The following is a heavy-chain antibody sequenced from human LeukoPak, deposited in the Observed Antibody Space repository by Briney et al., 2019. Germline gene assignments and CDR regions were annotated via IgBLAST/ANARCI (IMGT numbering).Heavy chain of an antibody. CDR1: GFTFTEYR. CDR2: VDSDGTTT. Sequence: GGSLRLSCAASGFTFTEYRMHWVRQAPGKGLEWVSRVDSDGTTTIYAGSAQGRFSISRDNAKNSLYLQISSLRAEDTAVYYCARGGRDHAFDIWGQGTMVTVSS. J-gene: IGHJ3*02. D-gene: IGHD3-16*01. CDR3: ARGGRDHAFDI. V-gene: IGHV3-74*01.